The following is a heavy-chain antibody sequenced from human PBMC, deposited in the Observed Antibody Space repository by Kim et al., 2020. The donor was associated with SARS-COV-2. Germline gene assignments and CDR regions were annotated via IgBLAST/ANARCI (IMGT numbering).Heavy chain of an antibody. Sequence: GGSLRLSCAASGVSLSDVWVSWVRQAPGTGLEWLGIIKTKSRGATTEYATSAKGRFTISRDDSKNKVYLHMNALRTEDTAVYFCTVGLGKTDTDFWGQGTLVTVSS. CDR2: IKTKSRGATT. CDR3: TVGLGKTDTDF. CDR1: GVSLSDVW. V-gene: IGHV3-15*01. J-gene: IGHJ4*02. D-gene: IGHD7-27*01.